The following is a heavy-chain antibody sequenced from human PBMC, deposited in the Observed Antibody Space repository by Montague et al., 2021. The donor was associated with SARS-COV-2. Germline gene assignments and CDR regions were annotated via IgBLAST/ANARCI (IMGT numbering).Heavy chain of an antibody. CDR2: IYWNDDK. CDR3: AHKKSGWPTEFAF. CDR1: GFSLDSRGVG. D-gene: IGHD6-19*01. Sequence: PALVKPTQTLTLTCTFSGFSLDSRGVGVGWIRQPPGKALECLALIYWNDDKRYSPSLKTRLTVTKDTSKNQVVLTMTNMDPVDTATYFCAHKKSGWPTEFAFWGQGALVTVSS. V-gene: IGHV2-5*01. J-gene: IGHJ4*02.